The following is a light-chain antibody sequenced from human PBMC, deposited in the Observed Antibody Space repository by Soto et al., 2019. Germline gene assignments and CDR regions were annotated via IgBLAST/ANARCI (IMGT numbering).Light chain of an antibody. CDR3: LQYRTSSWT. V-gene: IGKV3-20*01. CDR1: QSVISSY. CDR2: GAS. Sequence: EIVLTQSPGTLSLSPGERATLSCRASQSVISSYLAWYQQKPGQAPRLLIYGASSRATGISDRFSGSGSGTDLPLTISRLEPEDFAVYYCLQYRTSSWTFGQGTNVEIK. J-gene: IGKJ1*01.